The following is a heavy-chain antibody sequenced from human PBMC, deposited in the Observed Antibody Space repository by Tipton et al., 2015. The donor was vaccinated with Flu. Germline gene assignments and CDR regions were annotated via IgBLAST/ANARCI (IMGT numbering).Heavy chain of an antibody. CDR3: ARGGYCSSTSCYTGISYFYGYGLDF. CDR1: GYSFTSYW. J-gene: IGHJ6*02. V-gene: IGHV5-51*01. Sequence: QLVQSGAEVKQPGESLKISCKGSGYSFTSYWIGWVRQMPGKGLEWMGIIYHGDSDTRYSPSSQGQVTISAHQSISTAYLQWSSLKAAASSRYYGARGGYCSSTSCYTGISYFYGYGLDFWGQGTSVTVSS. D-gene: IGHD2-2*02. CDR2: IYHGDSDT.